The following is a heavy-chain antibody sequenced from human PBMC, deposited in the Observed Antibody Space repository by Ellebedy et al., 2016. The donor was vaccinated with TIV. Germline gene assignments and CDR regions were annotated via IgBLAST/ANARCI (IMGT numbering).Heavy chain of an antibody. J-gene: IGHJ6*02. D-gene: IGHD6-13*01. CDR1: GYTFTANY. CDR3: ARVRRGSSGMDV. Sequence: ASVKVSCKASGYTFTANYIHWVRQAPGHGLEWMGWVNTDSGGTNLAQKFQGRVTMTRDTSINTAYMQLSRLESDDTAVYYCARVRRGSSGMDVWGQGATVTVS. CDR2: VNTDSGGT. V-gene: IGHV1-2*02.